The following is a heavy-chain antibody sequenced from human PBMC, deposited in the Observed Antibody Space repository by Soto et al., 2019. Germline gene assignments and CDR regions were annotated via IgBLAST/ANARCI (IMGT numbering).Heavy chain of an antibody. J-gene: IGHJ6*02. CDR1: GGTFSSYA. D-gene: IGHD2-15*01. V-gene: IGHV1-69*01. Sequence: QVQLVQSGAEVKKPGSSVKVSCKAPGGTFSSYAISWVRQAPGQGLEWMGGIIPIFGTANYAQKFQGRVTFTGDESTSTGYMELSRLRSEDTAVYYCARSQGGSSSLDIYYYFYYGMDVWGQGTTVTVSS. CDR3: ARSQGGSSSLDIYYYFYYGMDV. CDR2: IIPIFGTA.